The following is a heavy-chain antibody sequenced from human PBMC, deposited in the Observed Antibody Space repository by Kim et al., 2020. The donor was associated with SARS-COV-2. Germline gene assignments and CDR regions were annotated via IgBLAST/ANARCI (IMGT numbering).Heavy chain of an antibody. CDR1: GGTFSSYA. CDR2: IIPIFGTA. CDR3: ARVYYYDSSGYYWLQH. V-gene: IGHV1-69*13. D-gene: IGHD3-22*01. Sequence: SVKVSCKASGGTFSSYAISWVRQAPGQGLEWMGGIIPIFGTANYAQKFQGRVTITADESTSTAYMELSSLRSEDTAVYYCARVYYYDSSGYYWLQHWGQGTLVTVSS. J-gene: IGHJ1*01.